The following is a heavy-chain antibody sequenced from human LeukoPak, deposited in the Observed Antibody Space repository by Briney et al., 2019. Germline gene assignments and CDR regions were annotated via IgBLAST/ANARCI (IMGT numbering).Heavy chain of an antibody. CDR3: ARENWVGYYFDY. Sequence: GGSLRLTCAASVFTFSSYSMNWVRQAPEKGLEWVSYISSSSSTIYYADSVKGRFTISRDNAKNSLYLQMNSLRAEDTAVYYCARENWVGYYFDYWGQGTLVTVSS. CDR1: VFTFSSYS. J-gene: IGHJ4*02. V-gene: IGHV3-48*01. CDR2: ISSSSSTI. D-gene: IGHD7-27*01.